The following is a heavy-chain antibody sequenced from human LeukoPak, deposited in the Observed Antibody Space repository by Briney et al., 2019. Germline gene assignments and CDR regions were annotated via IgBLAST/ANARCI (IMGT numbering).Heavy chain of an antibody. CDR2: IYYSGST. V-gene: IGHV4-59*01. D-gene: IGHD3-3*01. J-gene: IGHJ5*02. Sequence: PSETLSLTCTVSGGSISSYYWSWIRQPPGKGLEWIGYIYYSGSTNYNPSLKSRVTISVDTSKNQFSLKLSSVTAADTAVYYCARADARITIFGVVIKEINWFDPWGQGTLVTFSS. CDR1: GGSISSYY. CDR3: ARADARITIFGVVIKEINWFDP.